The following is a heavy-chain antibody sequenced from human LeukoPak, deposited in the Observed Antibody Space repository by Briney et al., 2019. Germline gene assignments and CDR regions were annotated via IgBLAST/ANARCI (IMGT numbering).Heavy chain of an antibody. CDR2: MNPNSGNT. CDR1: GYTFTSYD. CDR3: AREVGHSSGKNWFDP. Sequence: ASVKVSCKASGYTFTSYDINWVRQATGQGLEWMGWMNPNSGNTGYAQKFQGRVTMTTDTSTSTAYMELRSLRSDDTAVYYCAREVGHSSGKNWFDPWGQGTLVTVSS. V-gene: IGHV1-8*01. J-gene: IGHJ5*02. D-gene: IGHD6-19*01.